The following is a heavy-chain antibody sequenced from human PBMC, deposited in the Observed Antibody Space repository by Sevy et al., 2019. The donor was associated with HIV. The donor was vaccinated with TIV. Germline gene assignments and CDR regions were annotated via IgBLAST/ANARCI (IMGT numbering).Heavy chain of an antibody. CDR2: IYYSGST. D-gene: IGHD1-26*01. CDR1: GYSISSSNW. CDR3: ARTADSGSSPRYFDL. Sequence: SETLSLTCAVSGYSISSSNWWGWIRQPPGKGLEWIGYIYYSGSTYYKPSLKSRVTMSVDTSKNQFSLKLSSVTAVDTAVYYCARTADSGSSPRYFDLWGRGTLVTVSS. J-gene: IGHJ2*01. V-gene: IGHV4-28*01.